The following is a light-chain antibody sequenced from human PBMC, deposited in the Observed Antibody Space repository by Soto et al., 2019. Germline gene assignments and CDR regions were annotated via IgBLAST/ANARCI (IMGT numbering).Light chain of an antibody. V-gene: IGLV2-14*01. Sequence: QSALTQPASVSGSPGQSITISCTGTSSDIGGYYYVSWYQHHPGKAPKLLIYQVTNRPSRVSNRFSGSKSGNTASLTISGLQADGEADYYCTSYSSSDIFYVFGTGTKVTVL. CDR3: TSYSSSDIFYV. CDR1: SSDIGGYYY. CDR2: QVT. J-gene: IGLJ1*01.